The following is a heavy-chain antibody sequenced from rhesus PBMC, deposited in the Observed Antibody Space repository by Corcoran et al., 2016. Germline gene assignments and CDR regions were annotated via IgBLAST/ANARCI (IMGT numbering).Heavy chain of an antibody. CDR2: SYGSRGST. D-gene: IGHD6-25*01. J-gene: IGHJ4*01. Sequence: QVQLQESGPGLVKPSETLSLPCAVRGGSFSHNTYGNWLRHPPGRGLEWIGNSYGSRGSTFYNPSLKSRITISKDTSKNQFSLKLTSVTAADTAVYFCARDVYSGRWNGDYWGQGVLVTVSS. CDR1: GGSFSHNTY. V-gene: IGHV4S7*01. CDR3: ARDVYSGRWNGDY.